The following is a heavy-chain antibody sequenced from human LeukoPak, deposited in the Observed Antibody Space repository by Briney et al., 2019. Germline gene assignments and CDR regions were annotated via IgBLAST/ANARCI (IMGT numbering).Heavy chain of an antibody. Sequence: PGGSLRLSCAASGFTFSSYAMSWVRQAPGKGLEWVSAISGSGGSTYYADSVKGRFTISRDNSKNTLYLQMNSLRAEDTAVYYCAKDFPWAGGFDAAFDIWGQGTMVTVSS. CDR3: AKDFPWAGGFDAAFDI. D-gene: IGHD3-16*01. CDR2: ISGSGGST. V-gene: IGHV3-23*01. J-gene: IGHJ3*02. CDR1: GFTFSSYA.